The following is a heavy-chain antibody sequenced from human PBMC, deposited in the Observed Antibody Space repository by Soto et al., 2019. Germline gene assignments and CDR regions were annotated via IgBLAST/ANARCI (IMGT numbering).Heavy chain of an antibody. CDR2: ISFDGSSQ. V-gene: IGHV3-30-3*01. CDR1: GFTFSDYA. J-gene: IGHJ3*02. Sequence: GGSLRLSCAASGFTFSDYAIHWVRQTPGKGLEWLAVISFDGSSQYYADPVKGRFTISRDNSKSTLFLQMDSLRPGDTAVYYCVRDHFNGNGIFDAFDILGQGTMVTVSS. CDR3: VRDHFNGNGIFDAFDI. D-gene: IGHD1-20*01.